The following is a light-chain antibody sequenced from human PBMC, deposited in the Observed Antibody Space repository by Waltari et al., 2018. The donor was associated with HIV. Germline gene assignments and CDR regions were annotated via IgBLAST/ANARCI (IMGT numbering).Light chain of an antibody. Sequence: QSALTQPASVSGSPGQSITLSCSGTWSDIVSYDLVSWYQHFPGKAPKRILYDVNERPSWVSPRYSGSKSGNTASLVISGLQSEDEADYYCCSYAGSGTFVVFGGGTRLTV. CDR1: WSDIVSYDL. V-gene: IGLV2-23*02. CDR2: DVN. CDR3: CSYAGSGTFVV. J-gene: IGLJ3*02.